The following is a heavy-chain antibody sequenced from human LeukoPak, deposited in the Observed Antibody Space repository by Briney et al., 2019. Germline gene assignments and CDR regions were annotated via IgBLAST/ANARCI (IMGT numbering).Heavy chain of an antibody. J-gene: IGHJ4*02. V-gene: IGHV4-39*01. D-gene: IGHD6-6*01. CDR2: IYYSGSM. CDR3: ARAFSSSSFYFNY. CDR1: GGSISSYSYH. Sequence: SETLSLTCTVSGGSISSYSYHWGWIRQPPGKGLEWIGSIYYSGSMYYNPSLKSRVTISVDTSKNQFSLKLSSVTAADTAVYYCARAFSSSSFYFNYWGQGTLVTVSS.